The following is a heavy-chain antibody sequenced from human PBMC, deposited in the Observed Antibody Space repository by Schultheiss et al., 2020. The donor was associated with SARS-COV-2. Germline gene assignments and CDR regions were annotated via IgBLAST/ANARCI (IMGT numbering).Heavy chain of an antibody. CDR3: ARGWATGTTGWFDP. V-gene: IGHV4-59*01. CDR2: IYYSGST. D-gene: IGHD1-7*01. J-gene: IGHJ5*02. CDR1: GGSISSYY. Sequence: GSLRLSCTVSGGSISSYYWSWIRQPPGKGLEWIGYIYYSGSTNYNPSLKSRVTISVDTSKNQFSLKLSSVTAADTAVYYCARGWATGTTGWFDPWGQGTLVTVSS.